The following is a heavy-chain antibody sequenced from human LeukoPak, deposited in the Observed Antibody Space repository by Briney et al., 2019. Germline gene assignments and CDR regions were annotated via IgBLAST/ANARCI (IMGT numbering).Heavy chain of an antibody. Sequence: GGSPRVSCAASGFTFSDHYMDWVRQTPGKGLEWVGRTRDKANSYTTEYAASVKGRFTISRDDSKNSLYLQMNSLKTEDTAVYYCARVGPPRSDAFDIWGQGTMVTVSS. J-gene: IGHJ3*02. CDR2: TRDKANSYTT. V-gene: IGHV3-72*01. CDR1: GFTFSDHY. CDR3: ARVGPPRSDAFDI.